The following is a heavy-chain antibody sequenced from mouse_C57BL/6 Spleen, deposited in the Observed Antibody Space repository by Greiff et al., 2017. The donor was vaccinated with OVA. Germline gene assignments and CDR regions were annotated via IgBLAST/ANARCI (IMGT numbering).Heavy chain of an antibody. CDR3: ARDELDSKHWYFDV. CDR1: GYTFTSYW. V-gene: IGHV1-59*01. D-gene: IGHD2-5*01. Sequence: QVQLQQPGAELVRPGTSVKLSCKASGYTFTSYWMHWVKQRPGQGLEWIGVIDPSDSYTNYNQKFKGKATLTVDTSSSTAYMQLSSLTSEDSAVYYCARDELDSKHWYFDVWGTGTTVTVSS. CDR2: IDPSDSYT. J-gene: IGHJ1*03.